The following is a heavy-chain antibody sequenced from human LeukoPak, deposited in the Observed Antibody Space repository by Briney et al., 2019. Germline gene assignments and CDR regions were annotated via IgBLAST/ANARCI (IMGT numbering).Heavy chain of an antibody. CDR3: AKATRYFDWLPDY. J-gene: IGHJ4*02. D-gene: IGHD3-9*01. Sequence: PGGSLRLSCAASGFTFSSYEMNWVRQAPGKGLEWVSAISGSGGSTYYADSVKGRFTISRDNSKNTLYLQMNSLRAEDTAVYYCAKATRYFDWLPDYWGQGTLVTVSS. CDR2: ISGSGGST. V-gene: IGHV3-23*01. CDR1: GFTFSSYE.